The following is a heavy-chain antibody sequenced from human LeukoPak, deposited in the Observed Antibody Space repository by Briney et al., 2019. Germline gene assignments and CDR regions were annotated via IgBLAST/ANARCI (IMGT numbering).Heavy chain of an antibody. Sequence: GASVKVSCKAFGYTFTSNYMHWVRQAPGQGPEWMGVISPSGGSTTYAQKFQGRVTLTRDMSTSTDYLELSSLRSEDTAVYYCAKGSSSWLLRYYFDYWGQGTLVTVSS. V-gene: IGHV1-46*01. D-gene: IGHD6-13*01. CDR3: AKGSSSWLLRYYFDY. CDR1: GYTFTSNY. J-gene: IGHJ4*02. CDR2: ISPSGGST.